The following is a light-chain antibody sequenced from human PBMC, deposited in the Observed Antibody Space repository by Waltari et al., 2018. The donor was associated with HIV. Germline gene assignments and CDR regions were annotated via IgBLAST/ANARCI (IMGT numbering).Light chain of an antibody. V-gene: IGLV2-14*03. CDR3: SSYTSSSTLEV. CDR2: DVS. CDR1: SRDVGGYNY. J-gene: IGLJ3*02. Sequence: QSALTPPASVSGSPGQSITISCTGTSRDVGGYNYFPWYQQHPGKAPKLMIYDVSNRPSGVSNRFSGSKSGNTASLTISGLQAEDEADYYCSSYTSSSTLEVFGGGTKLTVL.